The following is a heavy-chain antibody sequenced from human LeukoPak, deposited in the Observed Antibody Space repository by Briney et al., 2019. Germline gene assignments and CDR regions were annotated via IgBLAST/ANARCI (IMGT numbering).Heavy chain of an antibody. Sequence: SETLSLTCTVAGGSISSRSYYWGWLRQPPGKGLEWIASIFYSGSTYHNPSLKSRVTISVDTSKSQFSLKLSSVTAADTAVYFCARHPLKAYVSDWFDPWGQGTLVTVSS. V-gene: IGHV4-39*01. CDR3: ARHPLKAYVSDWFDP. J-gene: IGHJ5*02. CDR2: IFYSGST. D-gene: IGHD3-10*02. CDR1: GGSISSRSYY.